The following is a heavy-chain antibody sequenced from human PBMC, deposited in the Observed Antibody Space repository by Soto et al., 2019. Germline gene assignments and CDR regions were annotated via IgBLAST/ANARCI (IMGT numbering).Heavy chain of an antibody. V-gene: IGHV2-5*02. D-gene: IGHD6-13*01. J-gene: IGHJ5*02. CDR3: SFRQEYRGSWVSGWFDP. CDR1: GFSLSTSGVG. CDR2: LYWDDDK. Sequence: QITLKESGPTVVKPTQTLTLTCTFSGFSLSTSGVGVGWIRQPPGKALEWLALLYWDDDKRYSPSLKTRLTINKDTPRIQVVLTMTYMDPVDTAIYYCSFRQEYRGSWVSGWFDPWGQGTLVTVSS.